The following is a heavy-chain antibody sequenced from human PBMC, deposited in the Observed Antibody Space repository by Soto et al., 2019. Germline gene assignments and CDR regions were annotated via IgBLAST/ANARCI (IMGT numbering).Heavy chain of an antibody. CDR2: IIPLFGRA. Sequence: ASVKVSCKASGYTFTSYGISWVRQAPGQGLEWMGWIIPLFGRANYAQKFQGRVTITAAASTSTAYMELSSLRSEDTAVYYCAQTLGLAAAGPGRFDLWGRGTLVTVS. CDR1: GYTFTSYG. CDR3: AQTLGLAAAGPGRFDL. J-gene: IGHJ2*01. D-gene: IGHD6-25*01. V-gene: IGHV1-69*13.